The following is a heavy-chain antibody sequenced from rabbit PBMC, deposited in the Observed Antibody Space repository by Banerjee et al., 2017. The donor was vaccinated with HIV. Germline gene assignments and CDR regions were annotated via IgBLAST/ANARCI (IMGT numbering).Heavy chain of an antibody. CDR3: ARDDGGVGYYFNL. J-gene: IGHJ4*01. Sequence: SLTLTCTASGFSFSSSYWICWVRQAPGKGLEWIACIYAGSSGSTQYASWAKGRFTISKISSTTVTLQMTSLTAADTATYFCARDDGGVGYYFNLWGPGTLVTVS. CDR2: IYAGSSGST. D-gene: IGHD1-1*01. CDR1: GFSFSSSYW. V-gene: IGHV1S45*01.